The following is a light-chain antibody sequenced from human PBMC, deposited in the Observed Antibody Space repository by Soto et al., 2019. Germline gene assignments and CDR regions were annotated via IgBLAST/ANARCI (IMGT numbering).Light chain of an antibody. J-gene: IGKJ1*01. CDR1: QRISTW. Sequence: DIQMTQSPSTLSASVGDRVTITCRASQRISTWLAWYQQKPGKAPKLLIYDASNLESGVPSRFSGSGSGTEFTLTISSLQPEDFATYYCLQHNSYPWTFGQGTKVDIK. CDR2: DAS. CDR3: LQHNSYPWT. V-gene: IGKV1-5*01.